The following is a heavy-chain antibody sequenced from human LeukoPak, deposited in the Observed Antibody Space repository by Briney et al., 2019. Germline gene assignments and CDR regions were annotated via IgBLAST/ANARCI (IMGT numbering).Heavy chain of an antibody. D-gene: IGHD3-22*01. CDR3: ARVGYYDSSGYYQTGDHYYYGIDV. J-gene: IGHJ6*02. CDR2: IYYRGST. Sequence: SETLSLTCTVSGGSISSYYWSWIRQPPGKGLEWIGYIYYRGSTNYNPSLKSRVTISVDTSKNQFSLKLSSVTAADTAVYYCARVGYYDSSGYYQTGDHYYYGIDVWGQGTTVTVSS. V-gene: IGHV4-59*01. CDR1: GGSISSYY.